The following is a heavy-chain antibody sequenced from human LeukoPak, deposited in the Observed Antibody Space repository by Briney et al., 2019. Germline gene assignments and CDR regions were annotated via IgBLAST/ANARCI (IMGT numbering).Heavy chain of an antibody. CDR2: IYYSGST. V-gene: IGHV4-59*06. J-gene: IGHJ4*02. D-gene: IGHD4-17*01. CDR1: GGSISSYY. CDR3: ARDGTYGDFDY. Sequence: SETLSLTCTVSGGSISSYYWSWIRQRPGKGLEWIGYIYYSGSTYYNPSLKSRVTISVDTSKNQFSLKLSSVTAADTAVYYCARDGTYGDFDYWGQGTLVTVSS.